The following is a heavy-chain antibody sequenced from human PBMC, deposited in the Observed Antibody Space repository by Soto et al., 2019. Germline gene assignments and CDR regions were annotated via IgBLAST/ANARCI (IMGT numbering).Heavy chain of an antibody. Sequence: EVKLVESGGGLVQPGGSLRLSCAASGFSVSRNYMSWVRQAPGKGLEWVSIIYSGGGTYYADSVKGRFTISRDNSKNTLYLQMNSLRAEGTAVYYCASYGDYDKNAFDIWGQGTMVTVSS. CDR2: IYSGGGT. CDR1: GFSVSRNY. J-gene: IGHJ3*02. D-gene: IGHD4-17*01. CDR3: ASYGDYDKNAFDI. V-gene: IGHV3-66*01.